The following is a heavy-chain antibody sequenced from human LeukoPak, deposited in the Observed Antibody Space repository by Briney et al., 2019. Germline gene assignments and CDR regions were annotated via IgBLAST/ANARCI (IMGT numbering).Heavy chain of an antibody. CDR3: ARHGSEWGYYYYVYV. CDR2: IYTSGST. V-gene: IGHV4-4*09. Sequence: NPSETLSLTCTVSGGSISSYYWSWIRQPPGKGLEWIGYIYTSGSTNYNPSLKSRVTISVDTSKNQFSLKLSSVTAADTAGYYCARHGSEWGYYYYVYVWGKGTTVTVSS. J-gene: IGHJ6*03. CDR1: GGSISSYY. D-gene: IGHD3-3*01.